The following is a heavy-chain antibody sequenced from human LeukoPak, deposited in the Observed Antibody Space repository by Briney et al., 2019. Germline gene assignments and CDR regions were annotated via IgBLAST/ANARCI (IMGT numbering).Heavy chain of an antibody. D-gene: IGHD2-15*01. Sequence: SETLSLTCAVSGGSISSSNWWSWVRQPPGKGLEWIGEIYHSGSTNYNPSLKSRVTISVNKSKNQFSLKLSSVTAADTAVYYCARWHCSGGSCYFDYWGQGTLVTVSS. CDR3: ARWHCSGGSCYFDY. J-gene: IGHJ4*02. CDR2: IYHSGST. CDR1: GGSISSSNW. V-gene: IGHV4-4*02.